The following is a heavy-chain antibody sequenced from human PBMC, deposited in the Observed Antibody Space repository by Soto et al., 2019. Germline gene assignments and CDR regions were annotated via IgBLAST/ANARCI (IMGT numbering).Heavy chain of an antibody. D-gene: IGHD4-4*01. CDR1: GFTFSSYA. CDR3: ARDMWVSILQTYYYYYGMDV. Sequence: PGGSLRLSCAASGFTFSSYAMHWVRQAPGKGLEWVAVISYDGSNKYYADSVKGRYTISRDNSKNTLYLQMNSLRAEDTAVYYCARDMWVSILQTYYYYYGMDVWGQGTGVTVSS. V-gene: IGHV3-30-3*01. CDR2: ISYDGSNK. J-gene: IGHJ6*02.